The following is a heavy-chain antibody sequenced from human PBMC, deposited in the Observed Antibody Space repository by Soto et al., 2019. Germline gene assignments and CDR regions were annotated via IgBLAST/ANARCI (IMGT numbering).Heavy chain of an antibody. D-gene: IGHD1-1*01. J-gene: IGHJ4*02. CDR3: AKEGEPPPPTTFDY. V-gene: IGHV3-30*18. CDR2: ITCDGSNK. CDR1: GFTFSRYW. Sequence: GSLRLSCAASGFTFSRYWMSWVRQAPGKGLEWVAVITCDGSNKYYADSVKGRFTISRDNSKNTLYLQMNSLRAEDTAVYYCAKEGEPPPPTTFDYWGQGTLVTVSS.